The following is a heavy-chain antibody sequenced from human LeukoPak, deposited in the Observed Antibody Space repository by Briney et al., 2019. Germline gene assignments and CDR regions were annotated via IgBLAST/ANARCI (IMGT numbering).Heavy chain of an antibody. D-gene: IGHD3-22*01. V-gene: IGHV5-51*01. CDR1: GYSFFSNYW. CDR3: ALGNYDSSGYYYGYFQH. Sequence: GESLKISCKAYGYSFFSNYWIAWVRQMPGKGLEWMGILYPGDSDTRYSPSFQGQVTISADKSISTVYLQWSSLRASDTAMYYCALGNYDSSGYYYGYFQHWGQGTVVTVSS. J-gene: IGHJ1*01. CDR2: LYPGDSDT.